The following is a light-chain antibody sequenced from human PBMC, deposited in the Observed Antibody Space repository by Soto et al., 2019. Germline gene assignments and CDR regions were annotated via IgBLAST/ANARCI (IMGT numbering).Light chain of an antibody. V-gene: IGLV1-44*01. CDR1: SSNIGTNA. CDR2: NNR. CDR3: AAWDDSLNSVV. J-gene: IGLJ2*01. Sequence: QSVLTQPPSASGTPGQRVTISCSGSSSNIGTNAVSWYQQLPGTAPKLLIYNNRQRPSGVPDRFSGSKSGTSASLAISGLQSEDDADYHCAAWDDSLNSVVFGGGTQLTVL.